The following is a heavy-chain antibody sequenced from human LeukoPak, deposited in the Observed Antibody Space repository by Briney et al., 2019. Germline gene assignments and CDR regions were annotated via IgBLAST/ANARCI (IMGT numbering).Heavy chain of an antibody. CDR2: ISSSSSYI. Sequence: GGSLRLSCADSGFTFSSYTMNWVREAPGKGLEWVTSISSSSSYIYYADSVKGRFTISRDNAKKSLYLQMNSLIADDTAVYYCASEWYGEGGDSWGQGTLVTVSS. CDR1: GFTFSSYT. D-gene: IGHD4-17*01. J-gene: IGHJ5*02. V-gene: IGHV3-21*01. CDR3: ASEWYGEGGDS.